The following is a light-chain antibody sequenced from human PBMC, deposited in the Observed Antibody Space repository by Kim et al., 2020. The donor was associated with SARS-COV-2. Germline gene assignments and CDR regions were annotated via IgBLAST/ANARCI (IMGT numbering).Light chain of an antibody. J-gene: IGKJ2*03. V-gene: IGKV1-5*01. Sequence: DVHMTQSPSTLSASVGDRVTISCRASQKISTWLAWYQQKPGKVPKVLIYYASSLESGVPSRFSGSGSGTEFTLTISSLQPDDFATYYCQQYNSYRFGQGTKVEI. CDR2: YAS. CDR1: QKISTW. CDR3: QQYNSYR.